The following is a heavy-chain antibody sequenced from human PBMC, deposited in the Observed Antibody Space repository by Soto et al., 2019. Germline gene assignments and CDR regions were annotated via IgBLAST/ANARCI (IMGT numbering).Heavy chain of an antibody. Sequence: LSLTCAVSGFFISSGNYWGWIRKPPGKRLEWIGSIFHGGNTYYNPSLKSRVTISVDMSKNQFSLKLNSVTAADTAVYYCARARWYDAFDVWGQGTVVTVSS. CDR2: IFHGGNT. CDR3: ARARWYDAFDV. V-gene: IGHV4-38-2*01. J-gene: IGHJ3*01. D-gene: IGHD2-15*01. CDR1: GFFISSGNY.